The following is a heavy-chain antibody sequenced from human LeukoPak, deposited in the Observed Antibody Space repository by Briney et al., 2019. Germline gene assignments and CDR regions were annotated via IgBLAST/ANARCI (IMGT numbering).Heavy chain of an antibody. Sequence: GGSLRLSCAASGFTFSDYGMHWVRQAPGKGLEWVAFIRYDGTTKHYADSVKGRFTISRDNSRNTLFLQMNSLRGEDTAVYYCAKGYDYYLDVWGKGTTVTVPS. CDR3: AKGYDYYLDV. CDR2: IRYDGTTK. J-gene: IGHJ6*03. CDR1: GFTFSDYG. V-gene: IGHV3-30*02.